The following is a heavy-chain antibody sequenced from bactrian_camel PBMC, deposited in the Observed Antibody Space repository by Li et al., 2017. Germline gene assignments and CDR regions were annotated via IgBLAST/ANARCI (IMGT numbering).Heavy chain of an antibody. V-gene: IGHV3S54*01. CDR3: AADRSSNCYVGSWPWPSSFGY. J-gene: IGHJ4*01. CDR2: ISSSDGTT. Sequence: VQLVESGGGLVQPGGSLRLSCAASLYIFSICGMGWYRQAPGKERELVSTISSSDGTTDYADSVKGRFTISQDNAKNTLYLQMNSLKTEDTAVYYCAADRSSNCYVGSWPWPSSFGYWGQGTQVTVS. CDR1: LYIFSICG. D-gene: IGHD3*01.